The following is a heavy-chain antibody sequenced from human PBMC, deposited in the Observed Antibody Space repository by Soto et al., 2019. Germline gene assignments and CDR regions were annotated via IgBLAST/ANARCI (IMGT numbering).Heavy chain of an antibody. J-gene: IGHJ6*02. CDR2: INPSGGST. CDR3: ARGVPHPPLGVVSSAPYYYGMDV. D-gene: IGHD3-3*01. CDR1: GYTFTSYY. Sequence: QVQLVQSGAEVKKPGASVKVSCKASGYTFTSYYMHWVRQAPGQGLEWMGIINPSGGSTSYAQKCQGRGTMIGDTSTSTVYMELSSLGSEDTAVYSCARGVPHPPLGVVSSAPYYYGMDVWGQGTTVTVSS. V-gene: IGHV1-46*01.